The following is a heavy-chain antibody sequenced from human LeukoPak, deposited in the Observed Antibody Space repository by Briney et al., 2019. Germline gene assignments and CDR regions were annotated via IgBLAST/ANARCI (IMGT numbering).Heavy chain of an antibody. Sequence: SETLSLTCTVSGGSISSRPYYWGWVRQPPGKGLEWIGTISYSGTTYYSPSLKSRVTISLDTSKNQFSLKLSSVTAADTAVYFCTAEHPGTTVDYWGQGTLVTVSP. CDR2: ISYSGTT. CDR3: TAEHPGTTVDY. D-gene: IGHD1-1*01. V-gene: IGHV4-39*07. J-gene: IGHJ4*02. CDR1: GGSISSRPYY.